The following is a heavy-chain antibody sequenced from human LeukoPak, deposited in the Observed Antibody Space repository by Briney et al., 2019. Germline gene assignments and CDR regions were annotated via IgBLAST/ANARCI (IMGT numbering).Heavy chain of an antibody. CDR2: ISAYNGNT. CDR3: ARGDLGEYLDY. CDR1: GYTFTGCY. J-gene: IGHJ4*02. Sequence: ASVKVSCKASGYTFTGCYMHWVRQAPGHGLEWMGWISAYNGNTNYAQKLQGRVTMTTDTSTSTAYMELRSLRSDDTAVYYCARGDLGEYLDYWGQGTLVIVSS. V-gene: IGHV1-18*04.